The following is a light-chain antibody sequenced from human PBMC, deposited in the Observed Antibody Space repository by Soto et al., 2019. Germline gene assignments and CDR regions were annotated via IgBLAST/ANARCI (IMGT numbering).Light chain of an antibody. J-gene: IGKJ5*01. V-gene: IGKV1-33*01. CDR1: QNINNY. CDR2: DAS. Sequence: DIQMTQSPSSLSASVGDRVTITCQASQNINNYLNWYQQKPGRAPKLLIYDASNLEAGAPSRFSGSGSGTEFTLTISSLQPDDFATYYCQQYNSYSPITFGQGTRLEIK. CDR3: QQYNSYSPIT.